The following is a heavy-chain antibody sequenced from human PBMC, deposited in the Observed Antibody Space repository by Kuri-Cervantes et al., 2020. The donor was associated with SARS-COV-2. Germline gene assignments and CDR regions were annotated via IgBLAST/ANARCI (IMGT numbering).Heavy chain of an antibody. Sequence: GESLKISCAASGFTFSSYAMHWVRQAPGKGLEWVAVISYDGSNKYYADSVKGRFTISRDNSKNTLYLQMNSLRAEDTAVYYCVRDGDHWNFAYWGQGTLVTVSS. CDR2: ISYDGSNK. D-gene: IGHD1-1*01. J-gene: IGHJ4*02. CDR1: GFTFSSYA. V-gene: IGHV3-30*01. CDR3: VRDGDHWNFAY.